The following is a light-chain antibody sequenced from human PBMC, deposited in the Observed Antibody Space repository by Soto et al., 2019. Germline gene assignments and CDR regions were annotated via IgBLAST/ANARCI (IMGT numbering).Light chain of an antibody. V-gene: IGKV1-5*01. Sequence: DIRVNLSASTLSAEVGDRVSMTCRARQSISIWLAWYQQKPGKAPKLLIYDASILESGVPSRFSGSGSGTEFTLTISSLQPDDFATYYCQQYNSYRTFAQGTMV. CDR3: QQYNSYRT. CDR2: DAS. CDR1: QSISIW. J-gene: IGKJ1*01.